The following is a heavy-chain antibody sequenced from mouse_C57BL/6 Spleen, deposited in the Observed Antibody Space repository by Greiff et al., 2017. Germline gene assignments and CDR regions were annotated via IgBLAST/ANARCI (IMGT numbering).Heavy chain of an antibody. CDR3: AGETTVVAKYFDV. V-gene: IGHV1-82*01. J-gene: IGHJ1*03. CDR1: GYAFSSSW. CDR2: IYPGDGDT. Sequence: QVQLQQSGPELVKPGASVKISCKASGYAFSSSWMNWVKQRPGKGLEWIGRIYPGDGDTNYNGKFKGKATLTADKSSSTAYMQLSSLTSEDSAVYFCAGETTVVAKYFDVWGKGTTVTVSS. D-gene: IGHD1-1*01.